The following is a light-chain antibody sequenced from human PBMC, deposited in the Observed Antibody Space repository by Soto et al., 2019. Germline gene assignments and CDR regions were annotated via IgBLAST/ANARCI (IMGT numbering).Light chain of an antibody. J-gene: IGLJ1*01. CDR1: GSNT. Sequence: GSNTVNWYQQLPGTAAKLRIYSNNQRPSGVPDRFSGSKSGTSASLAISGLQSEDEADYYCAAWDDSMNVYVFGTGTKGTVL. V-gene: IGLV1-44*01. CDR3: AAWDDSMNVYV. CDR2: SNN.